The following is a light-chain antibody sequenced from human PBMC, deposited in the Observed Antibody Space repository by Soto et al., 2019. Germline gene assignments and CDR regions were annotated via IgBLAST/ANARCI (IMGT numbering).Light chain of an antibody. CDR3: QLYGISPH. CDR1: QSVSSN. J-gene: IGKJ5*01. Sequence: EIVMTQSPATLSVSPGERATLSCRASQSVSSNLVWYQQKPGQAPRLLIYGASTRATGIPARFSGSGSGTEFTLTINRLEPEDFAVYYCQLYGISPHFGQGTRLEIK. V-gene: IGKV3-15*01. CDR2: GAS.